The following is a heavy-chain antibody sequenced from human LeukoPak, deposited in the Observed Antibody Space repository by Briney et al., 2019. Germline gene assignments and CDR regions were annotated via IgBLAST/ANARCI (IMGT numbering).Heavy chain of an antibody. CDR3: ATGADLRFFDY. D-gene: IGHD3-3*01. CDR2: INSDGSST. Sequence: PGGSLRLSCAASGFTFSSYWMHWVRQAPGKGLVWVSRINSDGSSTSYADSVKGRFTISRDNAKNTLYLQMNSLRAEDTAVYYCATGADLRFFDYWGQGTLVTVSS. J-gene: IGHJ4*02. CDR1: GFTFSSYW. V-gene: IGHV3-74*01.